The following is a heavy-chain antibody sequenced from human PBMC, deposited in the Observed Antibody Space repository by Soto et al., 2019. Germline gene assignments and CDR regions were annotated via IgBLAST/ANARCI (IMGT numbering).Heavy chain of an antibody. CDR1: GFTFSSYW. CDR2: INSDGSST. D-gene: IGHD5-12*01. V-gene: IGHV3-74*01. CDR3: ASTIYSGYDYYYYGMDV. Sequence: EVQLVESGGGLVQPGGSLRLSCAASGFTFSSYWMHWVRQAPGKGLVWVSRINSDGSSTSYADSVKGRFTISRDNAKNTLDLQMNSLRAEDTAVYYCASTIYSGYDYYYYGMDVWGQGTTVTVSS. J-gene: IGHJ6*02.